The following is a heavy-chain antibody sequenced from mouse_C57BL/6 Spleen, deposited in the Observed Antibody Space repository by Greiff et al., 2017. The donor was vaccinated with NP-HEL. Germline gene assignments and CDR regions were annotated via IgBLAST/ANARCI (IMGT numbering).Heavy chain of an antibody. CDR3: ARSDYGSRGDYFDY. V-gene: IGHV2-2*01. J-gene: IGHJ2*01. CDR1: GFSFTSYG. Sequence: QVQLQQSGPGLVQPSQCLSITCTVSGFSFTSYGVHWVRQSPGKGLEWLGVIWSGGSTDYNAAFISRLSISKDNSKSQVFFKMNSLQADDTAIYYCARSDYGSRGDYFDYWGQGTTLTVSS. CDR2: IWSGGST. D-gene: IGHD1-1*01.